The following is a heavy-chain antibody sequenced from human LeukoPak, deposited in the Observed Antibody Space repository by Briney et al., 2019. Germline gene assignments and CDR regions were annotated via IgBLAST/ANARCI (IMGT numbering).Heavy chain of an antibody. J-gene: IGHJ4*02. Sequence: KAGGSLRLSCATSGFTFSYYTLHWVRQAPGKGLEWVSSISGTGALIDYADSVRGRFTISKDSATSSLSLQMDSLRADDTALYYCARSTGRGYITPWAYWGQGTLVTVSS. CDR1: GFTFSYYT. CDR2: ISGTGALI. D-gene: IGHD5-18*01. V-gene: IGHV3-21*01. CDR3: ARSTGRGYITPWAY.